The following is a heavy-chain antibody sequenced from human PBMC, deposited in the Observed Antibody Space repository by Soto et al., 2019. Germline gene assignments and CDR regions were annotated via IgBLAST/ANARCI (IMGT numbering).Heavy chain of an antibody. D-gene: IGHD3-16*01. V-gene: IGHV1-69*12. CDR2: IIPIFGTA. CDR1: GGTFSSYA. CDR3: ARARIMITFGGQGYGMDV. J-gene: IGHJ6*02. Sequence: QVQLVQSGAEVTKPGSSVKVSCKASGGTFSSYAISWVRQAPGQGLEWMGGIIPIFGTANYAQKFQGRVTITADESTSTAYMELSSLRSEDTAVYYCARARIMITFGGQGYGMDVWGQGTTVAVSS.